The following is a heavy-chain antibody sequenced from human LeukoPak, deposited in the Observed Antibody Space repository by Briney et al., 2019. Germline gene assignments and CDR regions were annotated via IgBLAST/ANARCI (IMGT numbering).Heavy chain of an antibody. J-gene: IGHJ4*02. CDR2: ISSSSNYI. V-gene: IGHV3-21*01. CDR3: WARGGSDY. Sequence: GSLRLSCAASGFTFSTYSMNWVRQAPGKGLEWVSSISSSSNYIYYADSVKGRFTISRDNAKNLLYLQMNSLRVEDTALYYCWARGGSDYWGQGTLVTVSS. CDR1: GFTFSTYS. D-gene: IGHD3-10*01.